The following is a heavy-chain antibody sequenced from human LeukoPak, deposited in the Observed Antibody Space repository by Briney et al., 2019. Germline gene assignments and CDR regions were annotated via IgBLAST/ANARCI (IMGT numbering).Heavy chain of an antibody. CDR1: GFTFSSHE. D-gene: IGHD3-10*01. Sequence: GGSLRLSCAASGFTFSSHEMNWVRQAPGKGLEWVSYISESGSGMYYADSVKGRFTISRDNAKNSLYLQMSSLRAEDTAVYYCARDYASDYWGQGTLVTVSS. CDR2: ISESGSGM. J-gene: IGHJ4*02. V-gene: IGHV3-48*03. CDR3: ARDYASDY.